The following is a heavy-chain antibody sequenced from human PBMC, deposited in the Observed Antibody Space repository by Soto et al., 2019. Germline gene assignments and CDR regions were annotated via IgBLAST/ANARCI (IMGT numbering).Heavy chain of an antibody. CDR1: GDSISSSSCY. Sequence: QVQVQESGPGLVKPSETLSLTCTVSGDSISSSSCYWAWIRQPPGKGLEWIGSIYSSGTTYYTPSLKSRVTISVDTSKNQFFLRLTSVTAADTAVYYCARPRGLEATNDAFDIWGQGTMVTVSS. CDR3: ARPRGLEATNDAFDI. V-gene: IGHV4-39*01. J-gene: IGHJ3*02. CDR2: IYSSGTT. D-gene: IGHD5-12*01.